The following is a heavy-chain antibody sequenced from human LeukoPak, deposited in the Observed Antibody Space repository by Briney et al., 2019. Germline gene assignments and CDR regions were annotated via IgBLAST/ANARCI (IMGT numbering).Heavy chain of an antibody. CDR2: INHSGST. J-gene: IGHJ4*02. Sequence: SETLSLTCAVYGGSFSGYYWSWIRQPPGKGPEWIGEINHSGSTNYNPSLKSRVTISVDTSKNQFSLKLSSVTAADTAVYYCARHAGAASGSYYFDYWGQGTLVTVSS. CDR1: GGSFSGYY. D-gene: IGHD1-26*01. CDR3: ARHAGAASGSYYFDY. V-gene: IGHV4-34*01.